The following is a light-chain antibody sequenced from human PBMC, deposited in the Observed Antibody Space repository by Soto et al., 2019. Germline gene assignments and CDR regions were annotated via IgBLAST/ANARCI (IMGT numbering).Light chain of an antibody. Sequence: ALTQPTSASGSPGQSVTISCTGTSSDVGGYKYVSWYQQHPGKAPKLMIFEVNKRPSGVPDRFSGSKSGNTASLTVSGLQAEDEADYYCSSYAGINNLGVFGTGTKLTVL. CDR2: EVN. V-gene: IGLV2-8*01. CDR3: SSYAGINNLGV. J-gene: IGLJ1*01. CDR1: SSDVGGYKY.